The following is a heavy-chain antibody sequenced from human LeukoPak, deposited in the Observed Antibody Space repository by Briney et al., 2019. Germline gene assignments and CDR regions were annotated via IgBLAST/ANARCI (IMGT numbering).Heavy chain of an antibody. J-gene: IGHJ4*02. Sequence: PSETLSLTCAVYGGSFSGYYWSWIRQPPGKGLEWIGEINHSGSTNYNPSLKSRVTISVDTSKNQFSLKLSSVTAADTAVYYCARATPHYYDSSGYYSLTYFDYWGQGTLVTVSS. CDR1: GGSFSGYY. CDR3: ARATPHYYDSSGYYSLTYFDY. D-gene: IGHD3-22*01. V-gene: IGHV4-34*01. CDR2: INHSGST.